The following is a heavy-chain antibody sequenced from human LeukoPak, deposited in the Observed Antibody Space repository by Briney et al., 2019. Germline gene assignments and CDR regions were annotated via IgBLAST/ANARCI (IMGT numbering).Heavy chain of an antibody. CDR2: ISSSGSTI. Sequence: GGSLRLSCAASGFTFSSYEMNWVRQAPGKGLEWVSYISSSGSTIYYADSVKGRFTISRDNAKNSLYLQMNSLRAGDTAVYYCVRDAYQVAGSTLNDYWGQGTLVTVSS. CDR1: GFTFSSYE. CDR3: VRDAYQVAGSTLNDY. J-gene: IGHJ4*02. D-gene: IGHD3-16*01. V-gene: IGHV3-48*03.